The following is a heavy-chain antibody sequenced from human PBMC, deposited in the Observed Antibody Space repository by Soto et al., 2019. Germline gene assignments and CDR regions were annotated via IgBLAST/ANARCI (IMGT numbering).Heavy chain of an antibody. CDR3: ARGWGRIFDY. Sequence: PSETLSLTCTVSGDSISSGGYYWSWIRQHPGKGLEWIGYIYSNGYTYYNPSLESRVTISLDTSKNQFSLKLTSVTAADTAVYYCARGWGRIFDYWGQGTLVTVSS. J-gene: IGHJ4*02. CDR1: GDSISSGGYY. D-gene: IGHD7-27*01. V-gene: IGHV4-31*03. CDR2: IYSNGYT.